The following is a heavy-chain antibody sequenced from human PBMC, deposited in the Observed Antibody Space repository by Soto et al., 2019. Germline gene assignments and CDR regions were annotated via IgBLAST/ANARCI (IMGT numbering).Heavy chain of an antibody. CDR1: GGSISSGDYY. D-gene: IGHD3-10*01. V-gene: IGHV4-30-4*01. Sequence: SETLSLTCTVSGGSISSGDYYWSWIRQPPGKGLEWIGYIYYSGSTYYNPSLKSRVTISVDTSKNQFSLKLSSVTAADTAVYYCARGSMVRGVIAYYYYGMDVWGQGTTVT. CDR3: ARGSMVRGVIAYYYYGMDV. J-gene: IGHJ6*02. CDR2: IYYSGST.